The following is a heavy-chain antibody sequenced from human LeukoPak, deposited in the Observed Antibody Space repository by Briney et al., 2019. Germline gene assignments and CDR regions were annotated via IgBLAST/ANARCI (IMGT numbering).Heavy chain of an antibody. J-gene: IGHJ3*01. D-gene: IGHD2-8*01. CDR2: IYPGDSDT. CDR3: ARRGVVLMHAFDF. Sequence: GESLKISCKASGYSFTNYWIGWVRQMPGKGLEWMGIIYPGDSDTKYSPSFQGQVTISADKSISTAYLQWSSLKASDTAMYYCARRGVVLMHAFDFWGQGTMVTVSS. CDR1: GYSFTNYW. V-gene: IGHV5-51*01.